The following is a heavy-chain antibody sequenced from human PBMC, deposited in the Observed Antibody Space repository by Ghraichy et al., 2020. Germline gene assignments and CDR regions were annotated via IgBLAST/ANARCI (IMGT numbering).Heavy chain of an antibody. CDR2: IKKDGSEK. Sequence: ETLSLTCAASGFIFSGYWMSWVRQAPGTGLEWVANIKKDGSEKYYVDSVKGRFTISRDNAKNSLYLQMNSLRAEDTAVYYCARDLGSGWYFDYWGQGTLVTVSS. J-gene: IGHJ4*02. CDR1: GFIFSGYW. D-gene: IGHD6-19*01. V-gene: IGHV3-7*01. CDR3: ARDLGSGWYFDY.